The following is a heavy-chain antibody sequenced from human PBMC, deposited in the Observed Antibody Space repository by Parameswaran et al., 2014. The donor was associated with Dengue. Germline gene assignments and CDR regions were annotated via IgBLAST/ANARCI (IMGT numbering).Heavy chain of an antibody. V-gene: IGHV3-23*01. J-gene: IGHJ4*02. Sequence: RWIRQPPGKGLEWVSAISGSGGSTYYADSVKGRFTISRDNSKNTLYLQMNSLRAEDTAVYYCAKDQGLCVQLELCSFDYWGQGTLVTVSS. D-gene: IGHD1-1*01. CDR2: ISGSGGST. CDR3: AKDQGLCVQLELCSFDY.